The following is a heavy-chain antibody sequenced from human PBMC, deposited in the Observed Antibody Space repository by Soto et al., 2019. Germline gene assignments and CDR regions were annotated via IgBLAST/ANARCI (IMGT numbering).Heavy chain of an antibody. V-gene: IGHV1-69*13. CDR3: AREGSGYNF. CDR2: IIPVFGRP. Sequence: SVKVSCKASGGTFSSFGISWVRQAPGQGLEWMGGIIPVFGRPNYAQRFRGRLTITADESTNTGYMELIDLTSEDTAAYFCAREGSGYNFWGQGTQVTVPQ. CDR1: GGTFSSFG. D-gene: IGHD5-12*01. J-gene: IGHJ1*01.